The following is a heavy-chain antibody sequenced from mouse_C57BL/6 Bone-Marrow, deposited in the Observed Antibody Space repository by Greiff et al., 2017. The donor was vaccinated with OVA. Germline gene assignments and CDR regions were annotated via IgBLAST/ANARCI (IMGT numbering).Heavy chain of an antibody. D-gene: IGHD3-2*02. CDR3: ARDSSGYCYFDY. CDR2: IHPNSGST. J-gene: IGHJ2*01. CDR1: GYTFTSYW. V-gene: IGHV1-64*01. Sequence: QVQLQQPGAELVKPGASVKLSCKASGYTFTSYWMHWVKQRPGQGLEWIGMIHPNSGSTNYNEKFKSKATLTVDKSSSTAYMQLSSLTSEDSAVYYCARDSSGYCYFDYWGKGTTLTVSS.